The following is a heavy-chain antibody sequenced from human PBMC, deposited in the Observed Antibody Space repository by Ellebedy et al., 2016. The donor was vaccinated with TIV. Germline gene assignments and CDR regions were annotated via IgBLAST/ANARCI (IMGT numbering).Heavy chain of an antibody. J-gene: IGHJ5*02. CDR3: ARDTRFIDHQHNWFDP. CDR2: ISNSDSSI. V-gene: IGHV3-11*01. D-gene: IGHD2-2*01. CDR1: GFTFSDYY. Sequence: LSLTCAASGFTFSDYYMSWIRQAPGKGLEWVSYISNSDSSIFYADSVKGRFTISRDNAKNLLYLQMNSLRAEDTAVYYCARDTRFIDHQHNWFDPWGQGTLVTVSS.